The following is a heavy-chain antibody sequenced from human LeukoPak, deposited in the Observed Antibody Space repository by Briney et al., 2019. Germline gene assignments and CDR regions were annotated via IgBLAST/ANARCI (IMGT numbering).Heavy chain of an antibody. V-gene: IGHV1-69*13. CDR1: GGTFSSYA. Sequence: ASVKVSCKASGGTFSSYAISWGRQAPGQGLGWRGGIIPIFGTANYAQKFQGRVTITADESTSTAYMDLSSLRSEDTAVYYCARRKEGGYGGKRRNQFDYWGQGTLVTVSS. J-gene: IGHJ4*02. D-gene: IGHD4-23*01. CDR3: ARRKEGGYGGKRRNQFDY. CDR2: IIPIFGTA.